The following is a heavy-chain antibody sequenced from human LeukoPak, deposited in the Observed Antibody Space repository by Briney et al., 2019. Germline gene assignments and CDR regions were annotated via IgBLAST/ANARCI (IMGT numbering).Heavy chain of an antibody. CDR3: ARGPGRMATYSAQVRREYYFDY. CDR2: INHSGST. J-gene: IGHJ4*02. D-gene: IGHD5-24*01. V-gene: IGHV4-34*01. CDR1: GGSFSGYY. Sequence: SETLSLTCAVYGGSFSGYYWSWIRQPPGKGLEWIGEINHSGSTNYNPSLKSRVTISVDTSKNQFSLKLSSVTAADTAVYYCARGPGRMATYSAQVRREYYFDYWGQGTLVTVSS.